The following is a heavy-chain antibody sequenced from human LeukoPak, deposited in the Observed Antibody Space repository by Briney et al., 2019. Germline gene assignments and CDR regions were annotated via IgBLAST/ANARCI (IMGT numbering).Heavy chain of an antibody. CDR1: GYTLTELS. J-gene: IGHJ4*02. V-gene: IGHV1-24*01. D-gene: IGHD4-17*01. Sequence: ASVKVSCKVSGYTLTELSMHWVRQAPGKGLEWMGGFDPEDGETIYAQKFQGRVTMTEDTSTDTAYMELRSLRSDDTTVYYCARAQGALRTFDYWGQGTVVTVSS. CDR3: ARAQGALRTFDY. CDR2: FDPEDGET.